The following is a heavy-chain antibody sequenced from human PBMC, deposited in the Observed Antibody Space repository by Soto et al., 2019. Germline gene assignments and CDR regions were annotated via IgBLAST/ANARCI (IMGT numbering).Heavy chain of an antibody. CDR1: SGSIDHVYW. CDR2: TSHDGVT. D-gene: IGHD3-10*01. Sequence: QVQLQESGPRLVKPSGTLSLTCAVSSGSIDHVYWWSWVRQSLGKGLEWIGETSHDGVTNYNPSLEGRVTISIDKSKNQFYLDLNSVTAADTATYYCARNGECTRPGCIVGWFDTGGPGTLVTVSS. J-gene: IGHJ5*02. CDR3: ARNGECTRPGCIVGWFDT. V-gene: IGHV4-4*02.